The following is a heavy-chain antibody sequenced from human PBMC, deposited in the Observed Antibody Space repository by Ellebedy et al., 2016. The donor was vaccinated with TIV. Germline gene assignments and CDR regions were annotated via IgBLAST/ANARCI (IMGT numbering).Heavy chain of an antibody. CDR1: GGSISSYY. D-gene: IGHD6-19*01. CDR3: ARDWADQWLVLGGDAFDI. CDR2: IYTSGST. J-gene: IGHJ3*02. Sequence: MPSETLSLTCTVSGGSISSYYWSWIRQPAGKGLEWIGRIYTSGSTNYNPSLKSRVTMSVDTSKNQFSLKLSSVTAADTAVYYCARDWADQWLVLGGDAFDIWGQGTMVTVSS. V-gene: IGHV4-4*07.